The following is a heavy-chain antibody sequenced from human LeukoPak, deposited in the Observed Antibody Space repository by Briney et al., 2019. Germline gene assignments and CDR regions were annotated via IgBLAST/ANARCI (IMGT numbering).Heavy chain of an antibody. D-gene: IGHD5-12*01. CDR1: GGSISRGGDY. J-gene: IGHJ3*02. CDR3: ARRYSGYGNAFDI. Sequence: SETLSLTCSVSGGSISRGGDYWSWVRQHPGKGLEWIGYIYSSGNTHYNPSLKSRVTISLDTSKNQFSLNLTSVTAADTAVYYCARRYSGYGNAFDIWGQGTMVTVSS. CDR2: IYSSGNT. V-gene: IGHV4-31*03.